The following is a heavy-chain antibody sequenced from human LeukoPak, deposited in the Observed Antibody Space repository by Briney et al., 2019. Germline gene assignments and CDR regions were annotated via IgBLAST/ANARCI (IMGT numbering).Heavy chain of an antibody. V-gene: IGHV3-30*02. CDR1: GFTFSSYG. J-gene: IGHJ3*02. CDR2: IRYDGSNK. Sequence: QSGGSLRLSCAASGFTFSSYGMHWVRQAPGKGLKWVAFIRYDGSNKYYADSVKGRFTISRDNSKNTLYLQMNSLRAEDTAVYYCAKDLMIVVVTIGAAFDIWGQGTMVTVSS. CDR3: AKDLMIVVVTIGAAFDI. D-gene: IGHD3-22*01.